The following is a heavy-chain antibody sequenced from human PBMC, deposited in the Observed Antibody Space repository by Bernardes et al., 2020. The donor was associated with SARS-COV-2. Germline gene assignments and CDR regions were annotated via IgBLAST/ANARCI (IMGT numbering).Heavy chain of an antibody. J-gene: IGHJ4*02. V-gene: IGHV3-64D*06. CDR3: VKGPNWGPPDYFDY. CDR2: ITNNGDLT. CDR1: GFTFSNYA. D-gene: IGHD7-27*01. Sequence: GGSLRLSCSASGFTFSNYAMYWVRKAPGRGLEYVSAITNNGDLTYYANSVKGRCTISRDNSNSTLYLQMSSLRAEDTAVYYCVKGPNWGPPDYFDYWGQGTLVTVSS.